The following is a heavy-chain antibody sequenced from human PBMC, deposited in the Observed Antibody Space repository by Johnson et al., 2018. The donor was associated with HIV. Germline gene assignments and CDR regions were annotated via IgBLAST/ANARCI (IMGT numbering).Heavy chain of an antibody. D-gene: IGHD1-26*01. Sequence: QVQLVESGGGLVQPGGSLRLSCAASGFTFSNAWMSWVRQAPGKGLEWVAFIRYDGSNKYYADSVKGRFTISRDNSKNTLYLQMNSLRAEDTAVYYCAKGRWEATTYDDAFDIWGQGTMVTVSS. V-gene: IGHV3-30*02. CDR1: GFTFSNAW. CDR3: AKGRWEATTYDDAFDI. CDR2: IRYDGSNK. J-gene: IGHJ3*02.